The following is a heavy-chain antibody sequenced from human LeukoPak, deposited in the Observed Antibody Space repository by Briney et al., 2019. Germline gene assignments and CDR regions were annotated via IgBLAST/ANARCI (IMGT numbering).Heavy chain of an antibody. CDR1: GFTFSSYW. CDR3: AETYNYYYFDY. CDR2: INSDGSST. D-gene: IGHD1-14*01. J-gene: IGHJ4*02. V-gene: IGHV3-74*01. Sequence: PGGSLRLSCAASGFTFSSYWMHWVRQAPGKGLVWVSRINSDGSSTSYADSVKGRFTISRDNAKNTLYLQMNSLRAEDTAVYYCAETYNYYYFDYWGQGTLVTVSS.